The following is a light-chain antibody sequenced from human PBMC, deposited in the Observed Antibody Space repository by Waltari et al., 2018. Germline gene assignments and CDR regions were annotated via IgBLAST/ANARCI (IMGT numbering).Light chain of an antibody. Sequence: QAVVTQEPSLTVSPGGTVTLPCGPSPGAVPGGHYPYWIQQKPGQAPRTLIYDTSIKHSWTPARFSGTLLGGKAALTLSGAQPEDEAEYYCLLCYSGPWVFGGGTKLTVL. CDR1: PGAVPGGHY. V-gene: IGLV7-46*01. CDR3: LLCYSGPWV. J-gene: IGLJ3*02. CDR2: DTS.